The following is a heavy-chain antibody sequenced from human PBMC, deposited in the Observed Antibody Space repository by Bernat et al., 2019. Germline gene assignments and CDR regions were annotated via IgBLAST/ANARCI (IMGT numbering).Heavy chain of an antibody. Sequence: QIALRESGPTLVKPTQTLTLTCTFSGLSFSTVGVGVGWTRQPPGKALEWPGIIYWNDDKRYSPSLKTRLTITKETSKNEMVLTMTNMDPVDTATYFCAHGTATDAFHVWGQGTVATVSS. V-gene: IGHV2-5*01. CDR2: IYWNDDK. CDR1: GLSFSTVGVG. J-gene: IGHJ3*01. CDR3: AHGTATDAFHV.